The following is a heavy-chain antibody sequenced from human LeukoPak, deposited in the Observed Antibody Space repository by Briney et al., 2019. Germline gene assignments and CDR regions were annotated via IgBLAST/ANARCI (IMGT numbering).Heavy chain of an antibody. D-gene: IGHD3-10*01. CDR3: ARGGGLEDFDY. Sequence: SQTLSLTCAISGDSVSSNSVAWNWIRQSPSRGLEWLGRTYYRSKWYSDYAVSVKRRITINPDTSKNQFSLQLKFVTPEDTAVYYCARGGGLEDFDYWGRGTLVTVSS. CDR2: TYYRSKWYS. CDR1: GDSVSSNSVA. V-gene: IGHV6-1*01. J-gene: IGHJ4*02.